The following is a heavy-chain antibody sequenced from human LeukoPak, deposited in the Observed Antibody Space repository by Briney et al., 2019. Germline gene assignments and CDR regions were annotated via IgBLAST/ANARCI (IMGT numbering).Heavy chain of an antibody. Sequence: GASVKVSCKASGYTFTSYYMHWVRQAPGQGLEWMGIINPSGGSTSYAQKFQGRVTITADKSTSTAYMELSSLRSEDTAVYYCARVLTGTLGDWFDPWGQGTLVTVSS. CDR3: ARVLTGTLGDWFDP. CDR1: GYTFTSYY. D-gene: IGHD1-20*01. V-gene: IGHV1-46*01. J-gene: IGHJ5*02. CDR2: INPSGGST.